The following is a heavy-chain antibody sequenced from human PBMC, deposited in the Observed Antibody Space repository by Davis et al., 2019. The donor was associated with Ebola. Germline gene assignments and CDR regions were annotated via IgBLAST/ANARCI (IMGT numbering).Heavy chain of an antibody. V-gene: IGHV5-51*01. CDR1: GYSFTSFW. CDR2: ILPCDSDT. CDR3: ARQGAPYSAPAN. D-gene: IGHD1-26*01. J-gene: IGHJ4*02. Sequence: GESLKISCKASGYSFTSFWIGWVRQPPGQGLEWMGAILPCDSDTRYSPSFQGQVTISADKSITTAYLHWNSLKASDTAMYYCARQGAPYSAPANWGQGTLVTVSS.